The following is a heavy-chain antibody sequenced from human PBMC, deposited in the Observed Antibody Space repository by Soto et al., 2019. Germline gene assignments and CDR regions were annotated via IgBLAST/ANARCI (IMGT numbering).Heavy chain of an antibody. CDR3: AREGGWRSGYSY. Sequence: QVQLQESGPGLVKPSGTLSLTCAVSSGSMSSSNWWSWVRQPTGKGLEWIGEIYHSGSTNYNPSLKSRVTISVDKSKNQFSLQLSSVTAADTAVYYCAREGGWRSGYSYWGQGTLVTVSS. D-gene: IGHD3-3*01. CDR1: SGSMSSSNW. J-gene: IGHJ4*02. CDR2: IYHSGST. V-gene: IGHV4-4*02.